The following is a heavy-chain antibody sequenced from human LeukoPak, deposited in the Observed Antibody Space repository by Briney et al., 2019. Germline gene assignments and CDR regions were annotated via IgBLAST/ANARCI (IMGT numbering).Heavy chain of an antibody. CDR3: ARDKSNPPYYYYGMDV. Sequence: GGSLRLSCAASGFTVSSNYMSWVRQAPGKGLEWVSVIYSGGSTYYADSVKGRFTISRDNSKNTLYLQMNSLRAEDTAVYYCARDKSNPPYYYYGMDVWGQGTTATVSS. CDR2: IYSGGST. CDR1: GFTVSSNY. J-gene: IGHJ6*02. V-gene: IGHV3-66*01.